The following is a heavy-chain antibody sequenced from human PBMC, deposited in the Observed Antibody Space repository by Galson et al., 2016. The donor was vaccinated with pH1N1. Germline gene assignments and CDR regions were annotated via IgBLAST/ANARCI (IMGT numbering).Heavy chain of an antibody. Sequence: SLRLSCAASGLPSNDHAMHWVRRIPGKGLEWVSGIYWSDSRTGYADSVKGRFTISRDSAKNSLYLQMNSLRAEDAALYYCAKVTGYLFGYVDYWGQGTLVTVSS. J-gene: IGHJ4*02. CDR1: GLPSNDHA. CDR2: IYWSDSRT. V-gene: IGHV3-9*02. CDR3: AKVTGYLFGYVDY. D-gene: IGHD5-18*01.